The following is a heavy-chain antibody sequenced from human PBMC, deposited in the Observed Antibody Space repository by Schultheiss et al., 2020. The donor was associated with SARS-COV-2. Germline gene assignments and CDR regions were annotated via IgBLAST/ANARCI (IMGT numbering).Heavy chain of an antibody. J-gene: IGHJ6*02. D-gene: IGHD3-10*02. CDR2: IYHSGSF. Sequence: SETLSLTCNVSASSISGYYWAWIRQPPGKGLEWIGSIYHSGSFYYNPSLKSRVTISIDTSRNQFSLKLNSVSAADTAVYFCARRMFYYYGMDVWGQGTTVTVSS. CDR1: ASSISGYY. CDR3: ARRMFYYYGMDV. V-gene: IGHV4-38-2*02.